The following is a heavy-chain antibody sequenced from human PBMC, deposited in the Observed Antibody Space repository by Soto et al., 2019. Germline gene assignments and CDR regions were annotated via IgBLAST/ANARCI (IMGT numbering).Heavy chain of an antibody. CDR1: GYTFTSYG. D-gene: IGHD2-15*01. Sequence: GASVEVSCKASGYTFTSYGISWVRQAPGQGLEWMGWISAYNGNTNYAQKLQGRVTMTTDTSTSTAYMELRSLRSDDTAVYYCARNAGVRYCSGGSCYYYGMDVWGQGTTVTVSS. V-gene: IGHV1-18*04. CDR2: ISAYNGNT. J-gene: IGHJ6*02. CDR3: ARNAGVRYCSGGSCYYYGMDV.